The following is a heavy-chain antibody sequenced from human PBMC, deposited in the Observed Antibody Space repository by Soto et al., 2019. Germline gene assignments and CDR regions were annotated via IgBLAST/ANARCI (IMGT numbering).Heavy chain of an antibody. CDR2: IKQDGSEK. Sequence: RLCSAAAGFTLISYWMSWVRQAPGKGLEWVANIKQDGSEKYYVDSVKGRFTISRDNAKNSLYLQMNSLRAEDTAVYYCARGQGVDYWGQGTLVTVSS. CDR3: ARGQGVDY. J-gene: IGHJ4*02. V-gene: IGHV3-7*01. CDR1: GFTLISYW. D-gene: IGHD3-16*01.